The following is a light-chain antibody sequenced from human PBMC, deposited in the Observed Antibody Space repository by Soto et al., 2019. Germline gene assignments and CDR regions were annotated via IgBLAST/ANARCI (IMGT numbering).Light chain of an antibody. J-gene: IGKJ3*01. CDR1: QTIDRY. CDR2: AAS. V-gene: IGKV1-39*01. Sequence: IQMTQSPSSLSASVGDTVTITCRASQTIDRYLNWFQQKSGQAPKLLMNAASTLRSGVPSRFSASGSGTDFTITISSLQTEDYATYYCQQSYNAPFNFDHGTKVDIK. CDR3: QQSYNAPFN.